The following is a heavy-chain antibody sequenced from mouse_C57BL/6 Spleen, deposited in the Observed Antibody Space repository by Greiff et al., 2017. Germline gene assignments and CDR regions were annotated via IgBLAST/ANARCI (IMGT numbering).Heavy chain of an antibody. J-gene: IGHJ2*01. V-gene: IGHV1-15*01. D-gene: IGHD4-1*01. CDR1: GYTFTDYE. CDR2: IDPETGGT. Sequence: QVQLQQSGAELVRPGASVTLSCKASGYTFTDYEMHWVKQTPVHGLEWIGAIDPETGGTAYNQKFKGKAILTADKSSSTAYMELRSLTSEDSAVYYCTKELGRYYFDYWGQGTTLTVSS. CDR3: TKELGRYYFDY.